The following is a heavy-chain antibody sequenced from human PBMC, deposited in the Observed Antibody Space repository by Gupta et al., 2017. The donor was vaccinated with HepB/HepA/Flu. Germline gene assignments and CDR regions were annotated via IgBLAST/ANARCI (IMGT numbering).Heavy chain of an antibody. CDR2: ISCNGYGT. Sequence: EVQVLESGGGLVPPGASLGLSCSASGFTFDNHAMNWVRQAPGKGLDWVWTISCNGYGTYYANSVRGRFNNYRDNTKNTVNLEMNSMRDEETAVYNGVRGPTVNGSETMDSDWGKGTMVTVSS. V-gene: IGHV3-23*01. CDR3: VRGPTVNGSETMDSD. CDR1: GFTFDNHA. J-gene: IGHJ6*04. D-gene: IGHD3-10*01.